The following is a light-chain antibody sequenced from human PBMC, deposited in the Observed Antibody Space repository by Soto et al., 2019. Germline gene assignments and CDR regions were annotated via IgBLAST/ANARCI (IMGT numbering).Light chain of an antibody. CDR1: QSVSSSS. CDR2: GAS. CDR3: QQYRT. V-gene: IGKV3-20*01. Sequence: EIVLTQSPGTLSLSPGERATLSCSASQSVSSSSLAWYQQKPGQAPRLLIYGASSRATGIPDRFSGSGSGTDFTLTISRLEPEDFAVYYCQQYRTFGQGTKVEIK. J-gene: IGKJ1*01.